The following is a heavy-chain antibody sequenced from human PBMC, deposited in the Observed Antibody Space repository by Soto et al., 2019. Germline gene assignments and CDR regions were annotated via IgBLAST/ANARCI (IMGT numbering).Heavy chain of an antibody. CDR3: AKDLVVITASGDASDF. J-gene: IGHJ3*01. V-gene: IGHV3-23*01. D-gene: IGHD3-22*01. CDR2: ISGNSGST. Sequence: PGGSLRLSCAASGFTFSSYAMTWVRQAPGMGLEWVSGISGNSGSTYYADSVKGRFTVSRDNFKNTLYLQMNSLRAEDTAVYYCAKDLVVITASGDASDFWGQGTMVTISS. CDR1: GFTFSSYA.